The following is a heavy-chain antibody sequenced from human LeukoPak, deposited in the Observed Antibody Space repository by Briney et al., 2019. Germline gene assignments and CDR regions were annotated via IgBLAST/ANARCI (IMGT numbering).Heavy chain of an antibody. J-gene: IGHJ5*02. Sequence: ASVKVSCKASGGTFSSYAISWVRQAPGQGLEWMGGIIPIFGTANYAQKFQGRVTITADKSTSTAYMELSSLRSEDTAVYYCASSRGDYYDSSGPLVWFDPWGQGTLVTVSS. CDR1: GGTFSSYA. CDR2: IIPIFGTA. D-gene: IGHD3-22*01. CDR3: ASSRGDYYDSSGPLVWFDP. V-gene: IGHV1-69*06.